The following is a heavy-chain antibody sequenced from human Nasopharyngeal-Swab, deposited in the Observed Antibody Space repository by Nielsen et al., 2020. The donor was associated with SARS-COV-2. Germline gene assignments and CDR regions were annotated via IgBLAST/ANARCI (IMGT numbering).Heavy chain of an antibody. J-gene: IGHJ6*02. CDR3: ARGWGTVTTWYYYYGMDV. CDR1: GFTFSDYY. CDR2: ISSSGSTT. V-gene: IGHV3-11*01. D-gene: IGHD4-11*01. Sequence: GESLKISCAASGFTFSDYYMSWIRQAPGKGLEWVSYISSSGSTTYYEDSVKGRFTISRENAKNSLYLQMNSLRAEDTAVYHCARGWGTVTTWYYYYGMDVWGQGTTVTVSS.